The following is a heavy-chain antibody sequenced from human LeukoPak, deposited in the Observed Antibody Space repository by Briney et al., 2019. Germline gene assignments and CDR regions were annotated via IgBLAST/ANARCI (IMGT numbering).Heavy chain of an antibody. CDR2: ISYSGSP. CDR1: GASISSGGYY. D-gene: IGHD2-2*01. Sequence: SEALSLTCTVSGASISSGGYYWSWIRQHPGKGLEWIGYISYSGSPYYNPSLKSRVTISVDTSRNQFSLKLSSVTAADTAVYYCARGPHCSSTSCYSEYFHHWGQGTLVTVSS. V-gene: IGHV4-31*03. J-gene: IGHJ1*01. CDR3: ARGPHCSSTSCYSEYFHH.